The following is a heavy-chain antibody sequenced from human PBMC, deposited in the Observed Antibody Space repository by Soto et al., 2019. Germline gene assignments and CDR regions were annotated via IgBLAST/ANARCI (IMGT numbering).Heavy chain of an antibody. Sequence: ASVKVSWKASQFNLDTFRTSVVQWVRQARGQGLEWVGWVVVGSGLTNYAQQFQGKVTITWDMSTSTAYMELSSLRSEDTAFYDWAIKIPAFYFLGSRGQGTQVTVSS. V-gene: IGHV1-58*01. CDR2: VVVGSGLT. CDR1: QFNLDTFRTSV. J-gene: IGHJ4*02. CDR3: AIKIPAFYFLGS. D-gene: IGHD3-3*02.